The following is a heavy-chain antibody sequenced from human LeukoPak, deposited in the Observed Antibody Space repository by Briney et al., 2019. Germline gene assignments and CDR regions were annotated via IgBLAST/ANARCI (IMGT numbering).Heavy chain of an antibody. CDR1: GGSISSYY. CDR2: VYYSGST. J-gene: IGHJ4*02. CDR3: ARHTATRYGNFDY. D-gene: IGHD4-17*01. V-gene: IGHV4-59*08. Sequence: NPSETLSLTCTVSGGSISSYYWSWIRQPPGKGLEYIGYVYYSGSTNYNPSLKSRVTISVDTSKNQFSLKLSSVTAADTAVYYCARHTATRYGNFDYWGQGTLVTVSS.